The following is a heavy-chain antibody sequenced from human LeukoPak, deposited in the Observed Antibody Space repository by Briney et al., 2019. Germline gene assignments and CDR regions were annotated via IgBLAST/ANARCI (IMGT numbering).Heavy chain of an antibody. CDR2: IYTSGST. Sequence: SETLSHTCTVSGGSISSYYWSWIRQPAGKGLEWIGRIYTSGSTNYNPSLKSRVTMSVDTSKNQFSLKLSSVTAADTAVYYCARDSTEVVGADRRAFDIWGQGTMVTVSS. CDR3: ARDSTEVVGADRRAFDI. J-gene: IGHJ3*02. V-gene: IGHV4-4*07. CDR1: GGSISSYY. D-gene: IGHD1-26*01.